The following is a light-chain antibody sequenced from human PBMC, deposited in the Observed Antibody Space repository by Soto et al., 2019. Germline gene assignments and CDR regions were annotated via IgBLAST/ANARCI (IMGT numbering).Light chain of an antibody. CDR2: DVR. Sequence: QSALTQPASVSGSPGQSITISCTGTSSDVGGYNYVSWYQQHPGKAPKLMIYDVRNRPSVVSNRFSVSKSGNTASLTISGLQAEDEADYYCSSYTSSSTRVFGGGTQLTVL. V-gene: IGLV2-14*01. CDR3: SSYTSSSTRV. J-gene: IGLJ2*01. CDR1: SSDVGGYNY.